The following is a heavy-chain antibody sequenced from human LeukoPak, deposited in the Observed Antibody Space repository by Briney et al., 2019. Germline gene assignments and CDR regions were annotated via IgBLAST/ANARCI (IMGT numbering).Heavy chain of an antibody. CDR2: INHSGST. CDR1: GGSISSYY. CDR3: ARHEGPIAVAGRGRRRGFDY. Sequence: SETLSPTCTVSGGSISSYYWSWIRQPPGKGLEWIGEINHSGSTNYNPSLKSRVTISVDTSKNQFSLKLSSVTAADTAVYYCARHEGPIAVAGRGRRRGFDYWGQGTLVTVSS. D-gene: IGHD6-19*01. J-gene: IGHJ4*02. V-gene: IGHV4-34*01.